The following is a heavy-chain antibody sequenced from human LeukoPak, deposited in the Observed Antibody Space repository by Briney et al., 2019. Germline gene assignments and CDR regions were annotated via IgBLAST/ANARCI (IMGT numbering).Heavy chain of an antibody. D-gene: IGHD3-16*01. CDR1: GFTFSSYA. V-gene: IGHV3-64*01. CDR3: ARLGRARTADY. J-gene: IGHJ4*02. Sequence: GGSLRLSCAASGFTFSSYAVHWVRQAPGKGLEYVSAISSNGGSTYYANSVKGRFTISRDNSKNTLYLQMGSLRAEDMAVYYCARLGRARTADYWGQGTLVTVSS. CDR2: ISSNGGST.